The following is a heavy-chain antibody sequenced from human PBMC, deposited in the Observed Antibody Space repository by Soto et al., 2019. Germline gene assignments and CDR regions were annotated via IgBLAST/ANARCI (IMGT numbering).Heavy chain of an antibody. J-gene: IGHJ4*02. CDR2: IHSDGSST. D-gene: IGHD2-2*01. CDR1: GFTFSSYW. Sequence: EVQLVESGGGLVQPGGSLRLSCAASGFTFSSYWMHWVRQAPGKGLVWVSRIHSDGSSTSYADSVEGRVTISRDNAKNTLDLQMNGLRAEDTAVYYCARDHDEVVPAYFDYWGQGTLVTVSS. CDR3: ARDHDEVVPAYFDY. V-gene: IGHV3-74*01.